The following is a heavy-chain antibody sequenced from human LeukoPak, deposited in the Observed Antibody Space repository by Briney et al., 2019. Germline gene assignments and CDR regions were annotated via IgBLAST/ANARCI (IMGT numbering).Heavy chain of an antibody. Sequence: GGSLRLSCAASGFTFSSYGMHWVRQAPGKGLEWVAFIRYDGSNKYYADSVKGRFTISRDNSKNTLYLQMNSLRAEDTAVYYCARVLDSSGWYFDYWGQGTLVTVSS. V-gene: IGHV3-30*02. CDR2: IRYDGSNK. CDR1: GFTFSSYG. J-gene: IGHJ4*02. D-gene: IGHD6-19*01. CDR3: ARVLDSSGWYFDY.